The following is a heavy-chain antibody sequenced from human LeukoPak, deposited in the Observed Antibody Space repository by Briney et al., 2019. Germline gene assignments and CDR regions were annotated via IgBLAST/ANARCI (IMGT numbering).Heavy chain of an antibody. CDR1: GGTFSRND. CDR3: ARGYSYDALTPFDY. CDR2: IMPLFGTA. Sequence: ASVKVSCKASGGTFSRNDISWVRQAPGQGLEWMGGIMPLFGTAKNAQKFQGRVTITADKSTSTAYMELSSLRSEDTAVYYCARGYSYDALTPFDYWGQGTLVTVSS. J-gene: IGHJ4*02. D-gene: IGHD3-16*01. V-gene: IGHV1-69*06.